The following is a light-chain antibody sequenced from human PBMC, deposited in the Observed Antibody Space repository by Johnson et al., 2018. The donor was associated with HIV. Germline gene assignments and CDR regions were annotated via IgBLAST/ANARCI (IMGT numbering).Light chain of an antibody. Sequence: QSVLTQPPSVSAAPGQKVTISCSGTDSNIGNNYVSWYQQFPGTAPKLLIYDNNKRPSGIPDRFSGSKSGTSATLGITGLQTEDEADYYCETWDSSLRKVFGTATKVTVL. CDR2: DNN. CDR3: ETWDSSLRKV. J-gene: IGLJ1*01. V-gene: IGLV1-51*01. CDR1: DSNIGNNY.